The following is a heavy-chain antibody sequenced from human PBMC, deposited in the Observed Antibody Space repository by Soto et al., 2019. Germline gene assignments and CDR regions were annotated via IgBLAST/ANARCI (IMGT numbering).Heavy chain of an antibody. Sequence: QVQLQESGPRLVKPSETLSLTCTVSGGSVSSYYWSWIRQPPGKGLEWIGYMYYGGSTNYNPSLKIRVTISVDTSKNQFSLKLSSVTAADTAVYYCAKGRDCFDPWGQGTLVTVSS. CDR3: AKGRDCFDP. CDR1: GGSVSSYY. J-gene: IGHJ5*02. V-gene: IGHV4-59*02. CDR2: MYYGGST.